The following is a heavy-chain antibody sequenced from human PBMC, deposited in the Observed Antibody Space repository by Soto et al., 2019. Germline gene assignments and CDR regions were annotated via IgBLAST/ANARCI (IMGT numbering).Heavy chain of an antibody. Sequence: QITLKESGPTLVKPTQTLTLTCTFSGFSLSTGGMGVGWIRQPPGKALEWLALIYWDGDRRYRPSLMSRLTIAKDTSKNPVVLKMTNMDPVDTATYYCVHSRCGGDCLQSYSSHYYYGMDIWGQGTTVTVSS. D-gene: IGHD2-21*02. J-gene: IGHJ6*02. CDR1: GFSLSTGGMG. V-gene: IGHV2-5*02. CDR3: VHSRCGGDCLQSYSSHYYYGMDI. CDR2: IYWDGDR.